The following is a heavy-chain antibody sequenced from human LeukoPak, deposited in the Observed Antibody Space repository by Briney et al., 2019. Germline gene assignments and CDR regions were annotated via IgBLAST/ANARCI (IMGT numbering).Heavy chain of an antibody. D-gene: IGHD3-22*01. J-gene: IGHJ4*02. CDR2: ISGSGGST. CDR3: AKGNKYYYDSSGYSYYFDY. V-gene: IGHV3-23*01. CDR1: GFTFSSYA. Sequence: PGGSLRLSCAASGFTFSSYAMSWVRQAPGKGLEWVSAISGSGGSTYYADSVKGRFTISSDNSKNTLYLQMNSLRAEDTAVHYCAKGNKYYYDSSGYSYYFDYWGQGTLVTVSS.